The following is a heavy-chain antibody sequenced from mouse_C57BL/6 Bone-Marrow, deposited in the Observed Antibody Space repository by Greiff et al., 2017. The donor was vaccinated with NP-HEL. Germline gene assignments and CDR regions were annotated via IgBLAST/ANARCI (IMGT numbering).Heavy chain of an antibody. CDR1: GFTFSSYA. J-gene: IGHJ3*01. CDR2: ISDGGSYT. V-gene: IGHV5-4*03. Sequence: EVKVVESGGGLVKPGGSLKLSCAASGFTFSSYAMSWVRQTPEKRLEWVATISDGGSYTYYPDNVKGRFTISRDNAKNNLYLQMSHLKSEDTAMYYCARGYDGYYGFAYWGQGTLVTVSA. D-gene: IGHD2-3*01. CDR3: ARGYDGYYGFAY.